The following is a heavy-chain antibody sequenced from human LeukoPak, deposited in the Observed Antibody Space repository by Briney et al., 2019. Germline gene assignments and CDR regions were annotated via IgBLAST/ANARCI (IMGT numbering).Heavy chain of an antibody. CDR3: ARRRGFGELVP. CDR1: GGSISSSSYY. CDR2: IYYSGST. V-gene: IGHV4-39*01. D-gene: IGHD3-10*01. Sequence: PSETLSLTCTVSGGSISSSSYYWGWIRQPPGKGLEWIGSIYYSGSTYYNPSLKSRVTISVDTSKNQFSLKLSSVTAADTAVYYCARRRGFGELVPWGQGTLVTVSS. J-gene: IGHJ4*02.